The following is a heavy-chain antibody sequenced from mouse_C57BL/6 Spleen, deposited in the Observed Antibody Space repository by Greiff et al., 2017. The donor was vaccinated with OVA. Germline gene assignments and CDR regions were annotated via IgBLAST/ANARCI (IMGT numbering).Heavy chain of an antibody. D-gene: IGHD4-1*01. CDR2: IWSGGST. V-gene: IGHV2-2*01. J-gene: IGHJ1*03. Sequence: QVQLKESGPGLVQPSQSLSITCTVSGFSLTSYGVHWVRQSPGKGLEWLGVIWSGGSTDYNAAFISRLSISKDNSKSQVFFKMNSLQADDTAIYYCARNFELGRYFDVWGTGTTVTVSS. CDR1: GFSLTSYG. CDR3: ARNFELGRYFDV.